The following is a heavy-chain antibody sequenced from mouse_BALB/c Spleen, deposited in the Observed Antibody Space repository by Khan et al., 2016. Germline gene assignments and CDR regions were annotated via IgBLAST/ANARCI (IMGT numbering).Heavy chain of an antibody. CDR1: GFSLSGYG. V-gene: IGHV2-2*02. D-gene: IGHD2-1*01. CDR3: ARRDDNYVFFSY. Sequence: QVQLKQSGPGLVQPSQSLSITCTFSGFSLSGYGIHWIRQSPGKGLEWLGVIWSGGSTDYNAAFIYRLNTSKDNSKSQVFFKMNSLQPNGTSIYYCARRDDNYVFFSYWGQGTQVTVSA. CDR2: IWSGGST. J-gene: IGHJ3*01.